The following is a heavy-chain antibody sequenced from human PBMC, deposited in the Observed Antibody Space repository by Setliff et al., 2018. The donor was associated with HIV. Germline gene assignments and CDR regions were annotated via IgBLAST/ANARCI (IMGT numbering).Heavy chain of an antibody. Sequence: GGSLRLSCAASGFIFSKYSLSWVRQTPGKGLEWVSSLSGSSSYWKYADSVKGRFTISRDNAKNSLYLQMNSLGAEDTALYYCVREDIVTTGGRLDYYMDVWGKGTTVTVSS. D-gene: IGHD5-12*01. CDR3: VREDIVTTGGRLDYYMDV. CDR1: GFIFSKYS. CDR2: LSGSSSYW. V-gene: IGHV3-21*04. J-gene: IGHJ6*03.